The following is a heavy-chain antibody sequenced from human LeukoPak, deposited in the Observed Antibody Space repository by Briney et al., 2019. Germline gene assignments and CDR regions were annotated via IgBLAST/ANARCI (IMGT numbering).Heavy chain of an antibody. Sequence: ASVKVSCKASGYTFTGYYMHWVRQAPGQGLEWMGWISPNSGGTNYAQKFQGRVTMTRDTSISTAYMELSRLRSDDTAVYYCARTGYSSGWYDYWGQGTLVTVSS. CDR1: GYTFTGYY. D-gene: IGHD6-19*01. J-gene: IGHJ4*02. V-gene: IGHV1-2*02. CDR2: ISPNSGGT. CDR3: ARTGYSSGWYDY.